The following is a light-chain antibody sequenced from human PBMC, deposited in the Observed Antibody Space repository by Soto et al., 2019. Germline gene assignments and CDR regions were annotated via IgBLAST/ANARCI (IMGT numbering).Light chain of an antibody. V-gene: IGLV2-8*01. Sequence: QYVLTQPPSASGSPGQSVAISCTGTSSDVGGYNYVSWYQQRPGKAPKLMIYEVSKRPSGVPDRFSGSKSGNTASLTVSGLQAEDEADYYCKSYAGSNNFVFGGGTKLTVL. CDR3: KSYAGSNNFV. CDR2: EVS. CDR1: SSDVGGYNY. J-gene: IGLJ2*01.